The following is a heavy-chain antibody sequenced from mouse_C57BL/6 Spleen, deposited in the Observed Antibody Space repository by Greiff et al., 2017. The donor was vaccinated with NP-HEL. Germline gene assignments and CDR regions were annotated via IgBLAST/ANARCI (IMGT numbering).Heavy chain of an antibody. J-gene: IGHJ2*01. Sequence: QVQLQQPGAELVRPGSSVKLSCKASGYTFTSYWMHWVKQRPIQGLEWIGNIDPSDSETHYNQKFKDKATLTVDKSSSTAYMQLSSLTSEDSAVYYCARGGYYGSGFDYWGQGTTLTVSS. CDR2: IDPSDSET. V-gene: IGHV1-52*01. CDR3: ARGGYYGSGFDY. D-gene: IGHD1-1*01. CDR1: GYTFTSYW.